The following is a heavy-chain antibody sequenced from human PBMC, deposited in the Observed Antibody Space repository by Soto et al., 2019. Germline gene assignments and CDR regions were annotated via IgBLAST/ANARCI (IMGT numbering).Heavy chain of an antibody. D-gene: IGHD3-16*02. CDR3: AKDGYDYVWGSYRYTWYFQH. J-gene: IGHJ1*01. Sequence: GGSLRLSCAASGFTFSSYAMSWVRQAPGKGLEWVSAISGSGGSTYYADSVKGRFTISRDNSKNTLYLQMNSLRAEDTAVYYCAKDGYDYVWGSYRYTWYFQHWGQGTLVTVSS. CDR2: ISGSGGST. V-gene: IGHV3-23*01. CDR1: GFTFSSYA.